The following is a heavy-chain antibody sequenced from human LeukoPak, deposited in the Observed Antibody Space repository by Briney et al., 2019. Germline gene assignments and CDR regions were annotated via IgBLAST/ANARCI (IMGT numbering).Heavy chain of an antibody. V-gene: IGHV3-49*04. J-gene: IGHJ2*01. CDR3: TSLTGYSQPPL. Sequence: GGSLRLSCTASGLTFGDYAMSWVRQAPGKGLEWVGFIRSKAYGGTTEYAASVKGRFTISRDDSKSIAYLQMNSLKTEDTAVYYCTSLTGYSQPPLWGRGTLVTVSS. CDR1: GLTFGDYA. D-gene: IGHD3-9*01. CDR2: IRSKAYGGTT.